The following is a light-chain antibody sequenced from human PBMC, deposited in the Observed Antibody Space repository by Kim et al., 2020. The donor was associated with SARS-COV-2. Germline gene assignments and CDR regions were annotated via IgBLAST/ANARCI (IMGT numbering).Light chain of an antibody. CDR1: QSVSSSY. V-gene: IGKV3-20*01. CDR3: QQYDSSPMYT. CDR2: GAS. J-gene: IGKJ2*01. Sequence: PGERATLSCRASQSVSSSYLAWYQQKPGQAPRLLIYGASSRATGIPDRFSGSGSGTDFTLTISRLEPEDFAVYYCQQYDSSPMYTFGQGTKLEI.